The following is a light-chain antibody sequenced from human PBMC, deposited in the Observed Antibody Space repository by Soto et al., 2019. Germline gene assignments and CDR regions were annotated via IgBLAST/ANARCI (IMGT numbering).Light chain of an antibody. Sequence: EIVMTQSPAPLSVSPGEGATLSCRASQGVNRNLAWYQQKPGQAPRLLIYGASTRATGIPARFSGSGSGTEFTLAISSLQSEVFAVYYCQQYNNWPSYTCGQGTKLEIK. CDR3: QQYNNWPSYT. CDR1: QGVNRN. J-gene: IGKJ2*01. CDR2: GAS. V-gene: IGKV3-15*01.